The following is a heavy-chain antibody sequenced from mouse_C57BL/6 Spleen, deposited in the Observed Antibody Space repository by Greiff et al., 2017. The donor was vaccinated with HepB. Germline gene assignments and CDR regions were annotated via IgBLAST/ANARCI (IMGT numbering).Heavy chain of an antibody. CDR2: ISNGGGST. J-gene: IGHJ2*01. Sequence: EVKLMESGGGLVQPGGSLKLSCAASGFTFSDYYMYWVRQTPEKRLEWVAYISNGGGSTYYPDTVKGRFTISRDNAKNTLYLQMSRLKSEDTAMYYCARLERGNYFDYWGQGTTLTVSS. CDR3: ARLERGNYFDY. V-gene: IGHV5-12*01. CDR1: GFTFSDYY. D-gene: IGHD2-14*01.